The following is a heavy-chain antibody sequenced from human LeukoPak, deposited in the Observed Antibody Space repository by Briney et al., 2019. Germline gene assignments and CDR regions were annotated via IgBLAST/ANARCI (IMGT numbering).Heavy chain of an antibody. CDR2: ISGGGGRT. CDR1: GFTFSNYA. D-gene: IGHD1-26*01. CDR3: ARAVGASEGVDY. J-gene: IGHJ4*02. Sequence: PGGSLRLSCAASGFTFSNYAMSWVRQAPGKGLEWVSAISGGGGRTYYADSVKGRFTISRDSSKNTLYLLMNSLRAEDTAVYYCARAVGASEGVDYWGQGTLVTVSS. V-gene: IGHV3-23*01.